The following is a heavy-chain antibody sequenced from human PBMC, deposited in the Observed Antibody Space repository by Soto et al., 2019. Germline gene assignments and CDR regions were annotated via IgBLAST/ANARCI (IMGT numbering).Heavy chain of an antibody. D-gene: IGHD3-16*02. CDR3: ARGTPGGDYVWGSYRRNYYFDY. J-gene: IGHJ4*02. Sequence: GGSLKLSCAASGFSLSNHYMDWVRQAPGKGLEWVGRTRNKANSYTTEYAASVKGRFTISRDDSKNSLYLQMNSLKTEDTAVYYCARGTPGGDYVWGSYRRNYYFDYWGQGTLVTVSS. V-gene: IGHV3-72*01. CDR1: GFSLSNHY. CDR2: TRNKANSYTT.